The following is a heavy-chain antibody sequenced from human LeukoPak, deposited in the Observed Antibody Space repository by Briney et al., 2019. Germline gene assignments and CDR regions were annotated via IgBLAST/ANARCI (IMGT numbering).Heavy chain of an antibody. CDR2: ISSSSSYI. CDR3: ARVHPLDYYGSGSFDY. CDR1: GFTFSSYS. V-gene: IGHV3-21*04. D-gene: IGHD3-10*01. J-gene: IGHJ4*02. Sequence: PGGSLRLSCAASGFTFSSYSMNWVRQAPGKGLEWVSSISSSSSYIYYADSVKGRFTISRDNAKNSLYLQMNSLRAEDTAVYYCARVHPLDYYGSGSFDYWGQGTLVTVSS.